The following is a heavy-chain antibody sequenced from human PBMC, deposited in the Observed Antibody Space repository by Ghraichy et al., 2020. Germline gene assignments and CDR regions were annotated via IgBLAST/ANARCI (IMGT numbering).Heavy chain of an antibody. D-gene: IGHD4-17*01. CDR1: GFTFSSYW. Sequence: GGSLRLSCAASGFTFSSYWMHWVRQAPGKGLVWVSRINSDGSSTSYAGSVKGRFTISRDNAKNTLYLQMNSLRAEDTAVYYCARDVGRTTVTTGVLYWGQGTLVTVSS. CDR3: ARDVGRTTVTTGVLY. CDR2: INSDGSST. V-gene: IGHV3-74*01. J-gene: IGHJ4*02.